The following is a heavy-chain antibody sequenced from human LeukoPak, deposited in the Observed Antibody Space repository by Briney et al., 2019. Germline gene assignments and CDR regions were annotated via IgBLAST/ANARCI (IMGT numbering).Heavy chain of an antibody. CDR1: GFTFSNFW. CDR2: IHPEGNEK. J-gene: IGHJ4*02. CDR3: ARGDDFSGDH. V-gene: IGHV3-7*04. D-gene: IGHD3-10*01. Sequence: PGGSLRLSCAASGFTFSNFWMSWVRQAPGRGLEWVANIHPEGNEKYHVESVKGRLTISRDNTKNSLFLQMNGLRVEDTAVYYCARGDDFSGDHWGQGTLVTVSS.